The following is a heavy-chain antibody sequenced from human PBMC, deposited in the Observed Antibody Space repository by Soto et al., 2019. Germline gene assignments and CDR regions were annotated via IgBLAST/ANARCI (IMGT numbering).Heavy chain of an antibody. V-gene: IGHV4-39*01. CDR1: GGSISSSSYY. CDR2: IYYSGST. Sequence: QLQLQESGPGLVKPSETLSLTCTVSGGSISSSSYYWGWIRQPPGKGLEWIGSIYYSGSTYYNPSLKSRVTISVDTSKNQFSLKLSSVTAADTAVYYCARLPRLGEWLREISWGQGTLVTVSS. D-gene: IGHD5-12*01. CDR3: ARLPRLGEWLREIS. J-gene: IGHJ4*02.